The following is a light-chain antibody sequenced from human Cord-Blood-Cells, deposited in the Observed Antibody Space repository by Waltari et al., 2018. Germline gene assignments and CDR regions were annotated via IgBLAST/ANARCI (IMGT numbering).Light chain of an antibody. Sequence: QSALTPPASVSVSPGQSITISRTGNSSDVGGYNYFSWYQHPPDNAPKLMILDVSQRPSGVSNRFSCSKSSNTASLTISGLQAEDEADYYCSSYTSSSTHFGAGTKVTVL. V-gene: IGLV2-14*03. CDR3: SSYTSSSTH. CDR2: DVS. J-gene: IGLJ1*01. CDR1: SSDVGGYNY.